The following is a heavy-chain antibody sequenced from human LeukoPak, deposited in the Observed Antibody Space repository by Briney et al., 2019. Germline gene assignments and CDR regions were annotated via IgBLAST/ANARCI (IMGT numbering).Heavy chain of an antibody. J-gene: IGHJ3*02. Sequence: PGRSLRLSCAASGFTFDDYAMHWVRQAPGKGLEWVSGISWNSGSIGYADSVKGRITISRDNAKNSLYLQMNSLRAEDTAVYYCARVRDRAFDIWGQGTMVTVSS. CDR1: GFTFDDYA. CDR2: ISWNSGSI. CDR3: ARVRDRAFDI. V-gene: IGHV3-9*01.